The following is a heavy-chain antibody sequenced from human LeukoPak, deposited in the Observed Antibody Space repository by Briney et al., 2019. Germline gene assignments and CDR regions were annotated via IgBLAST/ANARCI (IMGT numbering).Heavy chain of an antibody. J-gene: IGHJ4*02. CDR1: GFTFSDYY. D-gene: IGHD2-15*01. CDR2: ISSSGSTI. Sequence: GGSLRLSCAASGFTFSDYYMSWIRQAPGKGLEWVSYISSSGSTIYYADSVKGRFTISRDNAKNSLYLQMNSLRAEDTAVYYCARDYCSGGSCFKQIFDYWGQGTLVTVSS. V-gene: IGHV3-11*04. CDR3: ARDYCSGGSCFKQIFDY.